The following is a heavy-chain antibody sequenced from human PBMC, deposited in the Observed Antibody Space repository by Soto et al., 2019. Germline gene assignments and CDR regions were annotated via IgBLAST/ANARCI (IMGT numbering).Heavy chain of an antibody. CDR2: VHSSGTT. J-gene: IGHJ5*02. CDR3: ARGLTMGQLPSHFDH. D-gene: IGHD3-16*01. Sequence: SETLSLTCTVSGGSVSNDNFYWSWIRQPPGKGLEWIGYVHSSGTTNYNPSLKRRVTISVDTSRNQFSLRLSSVTAADTAVYYCARGLTMGQLPSHFDHWGQGTLVTVS. CDR1: GGSVSNDNFY. V-gene: IGHV4-61*01.